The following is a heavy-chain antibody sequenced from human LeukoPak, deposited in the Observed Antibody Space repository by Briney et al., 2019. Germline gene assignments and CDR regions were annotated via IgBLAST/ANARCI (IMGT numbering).Heavy chain of an antibody. CDR1: GSSISSYY. D-gene: IGHD3-10*01. CDR3: ARGWGFGELEGNYFDY. V-gene: IGHV4-59*01. CDR2: IYYSGST. Sequence: SETLSLTCTVSGSSISSYYWSWIRQPPGKGLEWIGYIYYSGSTNYNPSLKSRVTISVDTSKNQFSLKLSSVTAADTAVYYCARGWGFGELEGNYFDYWGQGTLVTVSS. J-gene: IGHJ4*02.